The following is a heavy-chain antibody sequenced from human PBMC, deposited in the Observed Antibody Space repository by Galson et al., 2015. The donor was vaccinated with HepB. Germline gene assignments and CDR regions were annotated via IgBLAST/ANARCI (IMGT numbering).Heavy chain of an antibody. J-gene: IGHJ4*02. CDR3: ARGVAVAGTLRFDY. CDR2: VIPILGTA. V-gene: IGHV1-69*13. Sequence: SVKVSCKASGGTFSSYAISWVRQAPGQGLEWMGGVIPILGTANYAQTFQGRVTITADESTSTAYMELSGLRSEDTAVYYCARGVAVAGTLRFDYWGQGTLVTVSS. D-gene: IGHD6-19*01. CDR1: GGTFSSYA.